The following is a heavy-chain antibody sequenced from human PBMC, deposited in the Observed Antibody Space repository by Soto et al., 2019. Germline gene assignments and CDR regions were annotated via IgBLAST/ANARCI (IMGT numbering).Heavy chain of an antibody. Sequence: SETLSLTCTVSGGSVSSGSYYWSWIRKPPGKGLEWIGYIYYSGSTNYNPSLKSRVTISVDTSKNQFSLKLSSVTAADTAVYYCARVALWFGERNFDYWGQGTLVTVSS. D-gene: IGHD3-10*01. CDR2: IYYSGST. CDR1: GGSVSSGSYY. CDR3: ARVALWFGERNFDY. V-gene: IGHV4-61*01. J-gene: IGHJ4*02.